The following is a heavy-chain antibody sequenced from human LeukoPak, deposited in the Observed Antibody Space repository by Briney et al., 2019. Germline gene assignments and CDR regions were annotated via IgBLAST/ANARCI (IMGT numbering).Heavy chain of an antibody. CDR1: GGSFSGYY. Sequence: SETLSLTCAVYGGSFSGYYWSWIRQPPGKGPEWIGEINHSGSANYNPSLKSRVTISVDTSKNQFSLKLSSVTAADTAVYYCARRGVGRLLAAAFDIWGQGTMVTVSS. V-gene: IGHV4-34*01. CDR3: ARRGVGRLLAAAFDI. CDR2: INHSGSA. D-gene: IGHD3-22*01. J-gene: IGHJ3*02.